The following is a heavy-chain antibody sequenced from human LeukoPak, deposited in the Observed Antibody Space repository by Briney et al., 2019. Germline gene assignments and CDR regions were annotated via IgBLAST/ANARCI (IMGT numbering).Heavy chain of an antibody. D-gene: IGHD3-3*01. CDR1: GGSISSSSYY. V-gene: IGHV4-39*01. CDR2: TYYSGST. CDR3: ARQSGYYDY. Sequence: SETLSLTCTVSGGSISSSSYYWGWIRQPPGKGLEWIGSTYYSGSTYYNPSLKSRVTISVDTSKNQFSLKLSSVTAADTAVYYCARQSGYYDYWGQGTLVTVSS. J-gene: IGHJ4*02.